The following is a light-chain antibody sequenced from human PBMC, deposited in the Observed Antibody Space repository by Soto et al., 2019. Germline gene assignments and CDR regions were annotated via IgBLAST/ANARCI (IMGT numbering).Light chain of an antibody. CDR2: SNN. Sequence: QPVLTKPPSASGTPGQKVFISCSGSSSNIGGTNYAYWYQQLPGAAPKLLMHSNNLRPSGVPERISGSKFGTAASLAISGLRSEDEAVYYCASWDDRLGAVIFGGGTKVTVL. CDR1: SSNIGGTNY. J-gene: IGLJ2*01. CDR3: ASWDDRLGAVI. V-gene: IGLV1-47*02.